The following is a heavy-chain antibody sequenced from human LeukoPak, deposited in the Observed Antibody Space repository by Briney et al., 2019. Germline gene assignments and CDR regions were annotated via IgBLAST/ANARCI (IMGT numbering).Heavy chain of an antibody. Sequence: GGSLRLSCAASGFTFSSYWMHWVRQAPGKGLVWVSRINSDGRSTGYADSVKGRFTISRDSAKNTLYLQMNSLRAEDTAVYYCARASAAGIMLDSWGQGTLVTVSS. V-gene: IGHV3-74*01. CDR2: INSDGRST. CDR3: ARASAAGIMLDS. CDR1: GFTFSSYW. D-gene: IGHD6-13*01. J-gene: IGHJ4*02.